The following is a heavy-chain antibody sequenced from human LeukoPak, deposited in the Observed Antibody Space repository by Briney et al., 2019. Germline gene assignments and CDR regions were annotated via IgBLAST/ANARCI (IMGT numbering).Heavy chain of an antibody. D-gene: IGHD2-2*02. V-gene: IGHV3-23*01. J-gene: IGHJ4*02. CDR3: ATLRYCSSTSCYTLGYFDY. Sequence: GGSLRLSCAASGFTFSSYAMSWVRQAPGKGLEWVPAISGSGGSTYYADSVKGRFTISRDNSKNTLYLQMNSLRAEDTAVYYCATLRYCSSTSCYTLGYFDYWGQGTLVTVSS. CDR1: GFTFSSYA. CDR2: ISGSGGST.